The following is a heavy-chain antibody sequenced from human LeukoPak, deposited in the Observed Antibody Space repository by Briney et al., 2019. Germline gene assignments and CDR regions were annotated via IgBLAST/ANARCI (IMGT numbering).Heavy chain of an antibody. V-gene: IGHV4-4*07. Sequence: ASETLSLTCTVSGGSISSYYWSWIRQPAGKGLEWIGRIYTSGSTNYNPSLKSRVTMSVDTSKNQFSPKLSSVTAADTAVYYCAREGCSSTSCQYYFDYWGQGTLVTVSS. J-gene: IGHJ4*02. CDR1: GGSISSYY. D-gene: IGHD2-2*01. CDR2: IYTSGST. CDR3: AREGCSSTSCQYYFDY.